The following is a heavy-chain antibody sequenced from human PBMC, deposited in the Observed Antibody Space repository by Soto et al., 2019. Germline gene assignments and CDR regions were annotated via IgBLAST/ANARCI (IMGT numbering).Heavy chain of an antibody. V-gene: IGHV3-9*01. J-gene: IGHJ6*02. D-gene: IGHD3-10*01. Sequence: SLRLSCAASGFTFDDYAMHWVRQAPGKGLEWVSGISWNSGSMGYADSVKGRYTISRDNVKSSLYLQMNSLRAEDTALYYCAKDRYDYYGSESNYGMDVWGQGTTVTVSS. CDR1: GFTFDDYA. CDR3: AKDRYDYYGSESNYGMDV. CDR2: ISWNSGSM.